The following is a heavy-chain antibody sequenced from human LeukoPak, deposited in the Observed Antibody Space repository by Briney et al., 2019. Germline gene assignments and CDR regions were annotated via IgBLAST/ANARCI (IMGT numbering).Heavy chain of an antibody. V-gene: IGHV4-34*01. J-gene: IGHJ4*02. CDR1: GGSFSGYY. CDR2: INHSGST. Sequence: KPSETLSLTYAVYGGSFSGYYWSWIRQPPGKGLEWIGEINHSGSTNYNPSLKSRVTISVDTSKNQFSMKLSSVTAADTAVYYCARGRDFWSGYYLDYWGQGTLVTVSS. D-gene: IGHD3-3*01. CDR3: ARGRDFWSGYYLDY.